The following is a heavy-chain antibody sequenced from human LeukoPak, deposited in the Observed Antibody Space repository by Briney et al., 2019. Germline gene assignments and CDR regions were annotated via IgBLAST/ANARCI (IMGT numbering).Heavy chain of an antibody. CDR3: ARANFLYCSSTTCLFDY. J-gene: IGHJ4*02. Sequence: ASVKAPCKASGYTFTDYYMHWVRQAPGQGFEWMGWINPNDGDTNYAQKFQGRVTMTRDTSISTAHMEVSRLRSDDTAVYYCARANFLYCSSTTCLFDYWGQGTLVTVSS. CDR1: GYTFTDYY. CDR2: INPNDGDT. D-gene: IGHD2-2*01. V-gene: IGHV1-2*02.